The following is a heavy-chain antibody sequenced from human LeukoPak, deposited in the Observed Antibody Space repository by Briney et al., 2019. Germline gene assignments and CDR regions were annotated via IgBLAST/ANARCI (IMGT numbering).Heavy chain of an antibody. CDR1: RGSFSSGAYA. Sequence: SQTLSLTCAVSRGSFSSGAYAWTWIRQPPGKGLEWIGYIHDIGSTYYKPSLKSRLTMSVDRSKNHFSLQLTSVTAADTAVYFCARGTNAATGEFDYWGQGILVTVSS. J-gene: IGHJ4*02. D-gene: IGHD7-27*01. CDR2: IHDIGST. CDR3: ARGTNAATGEFDY. V-gene: IGHV4-30-2*01.